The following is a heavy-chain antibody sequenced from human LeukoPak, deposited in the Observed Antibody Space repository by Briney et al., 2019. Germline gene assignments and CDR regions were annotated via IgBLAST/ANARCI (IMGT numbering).Heavy chain of an antibody. J-gene: IGHJ4*02. CDR2: ISAYNGNT. CDR3: ARDLRLRGHFCTVDY. D-gene: IGHD4-17*01. Sequence: ASVKVSCMASGYTFTSYGISWVRQAPGQGLEWMGWISAYNGNTNYAQKLQGRVTMTTDTSTSTAYVELRSLRSDDTAVYYCARDLRLRGHFCTVDYWGQGTLVTVSS. V-gene: IGHV1-18*01. CDR1: GYTFTSYG.